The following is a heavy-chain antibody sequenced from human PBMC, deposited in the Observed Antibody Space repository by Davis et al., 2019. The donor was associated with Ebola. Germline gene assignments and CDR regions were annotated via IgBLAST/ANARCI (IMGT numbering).Heavy chain of an antibody. Sequence: GESLKISCAASGFTFSSYAMSWVRQAPGKGLEWVSVIYSGGSTYYADSVKGRFTISRDNSKNTLYLQMNSLRAEDTAVYYCAKDIRTSYWGQGILVTVSS. CDR2: IYSGGST. CDR3: AKDIRTSY. V-gene: IGHV3-23*03. J-gene: IGHJ4*02. CDR1: GFTFSSYA.